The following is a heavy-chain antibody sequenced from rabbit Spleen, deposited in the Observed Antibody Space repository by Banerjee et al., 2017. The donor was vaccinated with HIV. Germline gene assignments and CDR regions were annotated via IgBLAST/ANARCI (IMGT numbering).Heavy chain of an antibody. CDR3: ARSYTRDGGAYDL. CDR2: IYVGVGGST. V-gene: IGHV1S45*01. D-gene: IGHD6-1*01. Sequence: QQQLVESGGGLVQPEGSLTLTCKASGIDFSSFTYMCWVRQAPGKGLEWIACIYVGVGGSTYYANWAKGRFTVSKTSSTTVTLQMTSLTDADTATYFCARSYTRDGGAYDLWGPGTLVTVS. CDR1: GIDFSSFTY. J-gene: IGHJ4*01.